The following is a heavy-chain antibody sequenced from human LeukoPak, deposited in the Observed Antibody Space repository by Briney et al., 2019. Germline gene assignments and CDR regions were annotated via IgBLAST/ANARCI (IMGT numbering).Heavy chain of an antibody. J-gene: IGHJ5*02. CDR1: GYTFTSYY. CDR2: INPSGGRT. Sequence: ASVKVSCKASGYTFTSYYIYWMRQAHGHGLDWMGIINPSGGRTNYAHKFQGRVTMTRDMSASTVYMELSSLRSEDTAVYYCARGAHVRMYDSNHNCFDPWGQGTLVTVSS. CDR3: ARGAHVRMYDSNHNCFDP. V-gene: IGHV1-46*01. D-gene: IGHD3-22*01.